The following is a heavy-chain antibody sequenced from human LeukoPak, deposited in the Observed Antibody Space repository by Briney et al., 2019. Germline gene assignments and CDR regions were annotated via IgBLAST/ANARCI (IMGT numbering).Heavy chain of an antibody. Sequence: GGSLRVSCTASGFTFGDYAMSWFRQAPGKGLEWVGFIRSKAYGGTTEYAASVKGRFTISRDNAKNSLLLQVNSLRAEDTAVYYCARDLGSSGWYGGFDYWGQGTLVTVSS. V-gene: IGHV3-49*03. CDR3: ARDLGSSGWYGGFDY. J-gene: IGHJ4*02. CDR2: IRSKAYGGTT. D-gene: IGHD6-19*01. CDR1: GFTFGDYA.